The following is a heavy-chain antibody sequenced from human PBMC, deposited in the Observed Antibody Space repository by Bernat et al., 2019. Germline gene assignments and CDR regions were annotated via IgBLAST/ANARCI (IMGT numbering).Heavy chain of an antibody. CDR3: AKVRWGIASAGEKKAYWYFDL. CDR1: GGSFSGYY. J-gene: IGHJ2*01. CDR2: INHSGST. D-gene: IGHD6-13*01. Sequence: QVQLQQWGAGLLKPSETLSLTCAVYGGSFSGYYWSWIRQPPGKGLEWIGEINHSGSTNYNPSLKSRVTISVDTAHNQFPLKLSSVTAARTAVYYCAKVRWGIASAGEKKAYWYFDLWGRGTLVTVSS. V-gene: IGHV4-34*01.